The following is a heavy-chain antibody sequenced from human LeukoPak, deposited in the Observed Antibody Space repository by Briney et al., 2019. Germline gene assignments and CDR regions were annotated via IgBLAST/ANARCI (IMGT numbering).Heavy chain of an antibody. V-gene: IGHV3-15*01. CDR2: IKSKTDGGTI. CDR3: TTDLSELDDSGYYAKYFHH. D-gene: IGHD3-22*01. J-gene: IGHJ1*01. CDR1: GFTFSKVW. Sequence: GGSLRLSCAASGFTFSKVWMSWVRQAPGKGLEWVGRIKSKTDGGTIDYAAPVKGRFTISRDDSKDALFLQMNSLKTEDTAVYYCTTDLSELDDSGYYAKYFHHWGQGTLVSVSS.